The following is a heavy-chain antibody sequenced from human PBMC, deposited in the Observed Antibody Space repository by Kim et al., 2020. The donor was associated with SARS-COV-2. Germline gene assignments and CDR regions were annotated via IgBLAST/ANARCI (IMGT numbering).Heavy chain of an antibody. J-gene: IGHJ3*02. D-gene: IGHD7-27*01. CDR3: ARHVKVMATTGDVDGVDI. CDR2: FYGAGYR. V-gene: IGHV4-59*08. CDR1: GGSTNGYY. Sequence: SETLSLTCTVSGGSTNGYYWRWIRQPPGKGLEWIGDFYGAGYRVSYPSLKSRVTISVDTSKKQTSLKLTSANAAETAVYYCARHVKVMATTGDVDGVDI.